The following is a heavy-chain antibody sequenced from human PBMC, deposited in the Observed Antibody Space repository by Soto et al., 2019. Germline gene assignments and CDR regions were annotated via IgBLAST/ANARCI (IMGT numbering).Heavy chain of an antibody. CDR2: IYYSGST. Sequence: SETLSLTCTVSGGSVSSGSYYWSWIRQPPGKGLEWIGYIYYSGSTNYNPSLKSRVTISVDTSKNQFSLKLSSVTAADTAVYYCARTGSSSSGWFDPWGQGTLVTVSS. V-gene: IGHV4-61*01. J-gene: IGHJ5*02. CDR3: ARTGSSSSGWFDP. CDR1: GGSVSSGSYY. D-gene: IGHD6-6*01.